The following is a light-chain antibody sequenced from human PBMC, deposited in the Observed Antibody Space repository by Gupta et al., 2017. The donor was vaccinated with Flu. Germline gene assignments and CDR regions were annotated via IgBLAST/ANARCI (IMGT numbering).Light chain of an antibody. V-gene: IGLV2-14*01. CDR3: SSKRSSSTLAI. CDR1: SNDVGGYNF. Sequence: QSALTQPASVSGSPGQSITISCTGTSNDVGGYNFVSWYQQHPGKAPKLMIYEVSDRHLGVSNRFSGSKSGNTASVTISGLKADDEADYYCSSKRSSSTLAIFGGGTRLTVL. J-gene: IGLJ2*01. CDR2: EVS.